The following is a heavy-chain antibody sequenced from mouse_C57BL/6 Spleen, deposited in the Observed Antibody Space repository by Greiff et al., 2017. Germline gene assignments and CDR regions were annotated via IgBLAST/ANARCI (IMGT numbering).Heavy chain of an antibody. D-gene: IGHD2-5*01. Sequence: EVMLVESEGGLVQPGSSMKLSCTASGFTFSDYYMAWVRQVPEKGLEWVANINYDGSSTYYLDSLKSRFIISRDNAKNILYLQMSSLKSEDTATYYCARRSLYSNLDYWGQGTTLTVSS. CDR3: ARRSLYSNLDY. CDR2: INYDGSST. CDR1: GFTFSDYY. J-gene: IGHJ2*01. V-gene: IGHV5-16*01.